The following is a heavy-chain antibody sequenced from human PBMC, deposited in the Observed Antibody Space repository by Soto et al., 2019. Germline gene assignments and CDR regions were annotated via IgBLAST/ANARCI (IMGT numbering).Heavy chain of an antibody. CDR2: IGTAGDT. J-gene: IGHJ6*02. D-gene: IGHD1-26*01. Sequence: PGGSLRLSCAASGFTFSSYDMHWVRQATGKGLEWVSAIGTAGDTYYPGSVKGRFTISRENAKNSLYLQLNSLRAGDTAVYYCERSTIVGSTSRYPYGMDVPGQGTTVTVSS. CDR3: ERSTIVGSTSRYPYGMDV. CDR1: GFTFSSYD. V-gene: IGHV3-13*01.